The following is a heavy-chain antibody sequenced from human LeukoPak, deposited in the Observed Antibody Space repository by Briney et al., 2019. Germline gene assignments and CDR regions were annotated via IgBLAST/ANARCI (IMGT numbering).Heavy chain of an antibody. CDR3: ARQYYYDSSGYYYPVVYYMDV. Sequence: SETLSLTCTVSGGSISSYYWSWIRQPPGKGLEWIGYIYYSGSTNYNPSLKSRVTISVDTSKNQFSLKLSSVTAADTAVYYCARQYYYDSSGYYYPVVYYMDVWGKGTTVTISS. V-gene: IGHV4-59*08. J-gene: IGHJ6*03. CDR2: IYYSGST. D-gene: IGHD3-22*01. CDR1: GGSISSYY.